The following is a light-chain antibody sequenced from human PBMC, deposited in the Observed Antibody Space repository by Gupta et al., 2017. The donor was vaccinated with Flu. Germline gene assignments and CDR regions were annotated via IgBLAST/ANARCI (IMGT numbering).Light chain of an antibody. CDR3: QQYNGHTRT. J-gene: IGKJ1*01. CDR1: GRIGTW. V-gene: IGKV1-5*03. Sequence: GGRVTITCRASGRIGTWLAWYQQKPGKAPNVLIHKSSTLESGVPSRFSGSGSGTEFTLTISSLQPDDFATYFCQQYNGHTRTFGQGTRVEIK. CDR2: KSS.